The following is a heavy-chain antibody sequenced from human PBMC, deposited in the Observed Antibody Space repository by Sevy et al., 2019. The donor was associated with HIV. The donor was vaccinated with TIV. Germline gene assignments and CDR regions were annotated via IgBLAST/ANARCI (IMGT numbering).Heavy chain of an antibody. D-gene: IGHD6-13*01. CDR1: GFTFSGSA. J-gene: IGHJ4*02. V-gene: IGHV3-73*01. Sequence: GGSLRLSCAASGFTFSGSAMQWVRQASGKGLEWVGRIRSKGNSYATANAASVKGRFTISRDDSKNTVYLQMNSLKTEETDVYYCTRGGARDSSSWYDYFDYWGQGTLVTVSS. CDR2: IRSKGNSYAT. CDR3: TRGGARDSSSWYDYFDY.